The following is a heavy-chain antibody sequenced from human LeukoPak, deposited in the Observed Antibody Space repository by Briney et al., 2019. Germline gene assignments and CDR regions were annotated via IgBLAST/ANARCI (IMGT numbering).Heavy chain of an antibody. J-gene: IGHJ5*02. CDR2: IIPIFGTA. CDR3: ARGCSSTSCYVENWFDP. Sequence: ASVTLSCKASGATFSSYAISWVRQAPGQGLEWMGGIIPIFGTANYAQKFQGRVTITADESTSTAYMELSSLRSEDTAVYYCARGCSSTSCYVENWFDPWGQGTLVTVSS. D-gene: IGHD2-2*01. V-gene: IGHV1-69*13. CDR1: GATFSSYA.